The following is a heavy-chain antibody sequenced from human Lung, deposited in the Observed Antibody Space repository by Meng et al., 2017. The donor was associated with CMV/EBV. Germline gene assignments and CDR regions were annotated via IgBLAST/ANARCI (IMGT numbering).Heavy chain of an antibody. CDR2: IYSNNNT. CDR1: GLSVSSKY. CDR3: ARVVGLHFDY. D-gene: IGHD1-26*01. V-gene: IGHV3-53*01. J-gene: IGHJ4*02. Sequence: GESXKISCAASGLSVSSKYMSWVRQAPGKGLEWVSVIYSNNNTYYADSVKGRFTISRDNSKNTLYFQMNSLRAEDTAVYYCARVVGLHFDYWGQGTLVTSPQ.